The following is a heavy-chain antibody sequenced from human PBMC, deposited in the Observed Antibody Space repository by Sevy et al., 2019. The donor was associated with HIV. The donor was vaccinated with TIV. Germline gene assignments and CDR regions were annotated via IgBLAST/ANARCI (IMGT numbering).Heavy chain of an antibody. CDR1: GFIISDYG. Sequence: GGCLRLSCAASGFIISDYGMHWVRQAPGKGLEWVAFVRYDGSEKHYADSVKGRFIIVRDNSKNTIYLQMYSLRPEDTARYYCAKDWGGVVTPRSFDIWGQGTMVTVSS. CDR3: AKDWGGVVTPRSFDI. D-gene: IGHD3-16*01. J-gene: IGHJ3*02. V-gene: IGHV3-30*02. CDR2: VRYDGSEK.